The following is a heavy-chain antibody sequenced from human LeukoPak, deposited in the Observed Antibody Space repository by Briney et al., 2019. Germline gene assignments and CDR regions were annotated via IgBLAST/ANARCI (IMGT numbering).Heavy chain of an antibody. CDR3: ARGSQLWLPFDY. CDR1: GGSISSYY. J-gene: IGHJ4*02. CDR2: IYYSGST. D-gene: IGHD5-18*01. V-gene: IGHV4-59*01. Sequence: SETLSLTCTVSGGSISSYYWSWIRKPPGKGLEWIGYIYYSGSTNYNPSLKSRVTISVDTSKNQFSLKLSSVTAADTAVYYCARGSQLWLPFDYWGQGTLVTVSS.